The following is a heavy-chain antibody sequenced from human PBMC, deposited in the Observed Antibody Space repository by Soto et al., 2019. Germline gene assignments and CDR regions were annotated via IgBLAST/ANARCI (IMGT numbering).Heavy chain of an antibody. J-gene: IGHJ6*02. D-gene: IGHD3-22*01. CDR3: ARQSLEDYYDGSGPYYYYGMDV. Sequence: PGESLKISCKGSGYSFTSYWISWVRQMPGKGLEWMGRIDPSDSYTNYSPSFQGHVTISADKSISTAYLQWSSLKASDTAMYYCARQSLEDYYDGSGPYYYYGMDVWGQGTTVTVSS. CDR2: IDPSDSYT. CDR1: GYSFTSYW. V-gene: IGHV5-10-1*01.